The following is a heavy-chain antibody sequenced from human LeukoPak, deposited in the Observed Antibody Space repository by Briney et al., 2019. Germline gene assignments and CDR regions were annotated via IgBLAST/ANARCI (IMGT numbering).Heavy chain of an antibody. D-gene: IGHD3-10*01. CDR1: GGPISSYY. Sequence: SETLSLTCTVSGGPISSYYWSWIRQPPGKGLEWIGYIYHSGSTNYKPSLKSRVTISVDTSKNQFSLRLSSVTAADTAVYYCARVEVGYYYGSGTQISWFDPWGQGTLVTVSS. V-gene: IGHV4-59*08. CDR3: ARVEVGYYYGSGTQISWFDP. J-gene: IGHJ5*02. CDR2: IYHSGST.